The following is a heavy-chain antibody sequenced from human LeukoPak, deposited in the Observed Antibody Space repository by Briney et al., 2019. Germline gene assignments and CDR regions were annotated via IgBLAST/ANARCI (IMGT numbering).Heavy chain of an antibody. CDR2: VSSTSSSI. J-gene: IGHJ4*02. V-gene: IGHV3-21*06. CDR3: ARGGAARPDY. D-gene: IGHD6-6*01. Sequence: LGGSLRLSCAASGFNFRNYGMNWVRQAPGKGLEWVSYVSSTSSSINYADSVKGRFTISRDNAQNSLYLQMNSLRGDDTAVYYCARGGAARPDYWGQGTLVTVSS. CDR1: GFNFRNYG.